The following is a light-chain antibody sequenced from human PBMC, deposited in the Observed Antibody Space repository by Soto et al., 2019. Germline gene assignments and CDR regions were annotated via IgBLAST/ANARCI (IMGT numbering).Light chain of an antibody. CDR2: GAS. V-gene: IGKV3-15*01. CDR1: QSVSSD. J-gene: IGKJ1*01. Sequence: EIVMTQSPATLSVSPGERATLSCRASQSVSSDLAWYQQKPGQAPRRLIYGASTRVTGIPARFSGSGCGTVCTLTICSQQSADFAIYYCQQYNNWLWTFGQGTKVEIK. CDR3: QQYNNWLWT.